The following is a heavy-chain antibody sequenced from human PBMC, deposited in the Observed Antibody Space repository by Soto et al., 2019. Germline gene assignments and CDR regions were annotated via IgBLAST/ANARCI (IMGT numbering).Heavy chain of an antibody. Sequence: ASVKVSCKASGYTFTSYYMHWVRQAPGQGLEWMGIINPSGGSTSYAQKFQGRVTMTRDTSTSTVYMELSSLRSEDTAVYYCAREVVVGATATQKFDYWGQGTLVTVSS. CDR3: AREVVVGATATQKFDY. CDR2: INPSGGST. D-gene: IGHD1-26*01. J-gene: IGHJ4*02. V-gene: IGHV1-46*01. CDR1: GYTFTSYY.